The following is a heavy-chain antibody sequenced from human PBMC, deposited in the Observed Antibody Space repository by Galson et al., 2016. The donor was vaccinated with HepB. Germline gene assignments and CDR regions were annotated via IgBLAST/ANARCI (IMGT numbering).Heavy chain of an antibody. Sequence: SLRLSCAASGFGFRSEDMNWVRQAPGKGLEWVSYISTSGSGTYYADSVRGRFTISRDNAKSSLYVQMNNLRAEDTAVYYCVGGHYEHWGQGTLVTISS. V-gene: IGHV3-48*03. J-gene: IGHJ1*01. CDR2: ISTSGSGT. CDR3: VGGHYEH. CDR1: GFGFRSED. D-gene: IGHD3-10*01.